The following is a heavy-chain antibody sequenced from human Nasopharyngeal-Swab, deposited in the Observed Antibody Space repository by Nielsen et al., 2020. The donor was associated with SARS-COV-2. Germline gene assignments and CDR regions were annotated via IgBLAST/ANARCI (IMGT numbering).Heavy chain of an antibody. J-gene: IGHJ4*02. CDR1: GGPISGGTCY. CDR2: IYNSGNS. D-gene: IGHD2-8*02. CDR3: ARAPDGGPCED. V-gene: IGHV4-61*02. Sequence: SNTLSLTCTVSGGPISGGTCYWSWIRQPAGKGLEWIGRIYNSGNSNYNPSLKSRVTISVDTSKNQFSLRLSSVTAADTAVYYCARAPDGGPCEDWGQGSLVTVSS.